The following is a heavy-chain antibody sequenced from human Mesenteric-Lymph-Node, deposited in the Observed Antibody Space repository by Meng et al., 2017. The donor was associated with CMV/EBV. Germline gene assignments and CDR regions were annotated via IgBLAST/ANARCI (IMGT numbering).Heavy chain of an antibody. J-gene: IGHJ6*02. CDR3: ARGRYYYGLDV. CDR1: GYTFTDYY. CDR2: INPNSGDT. D-gene: IGHD3-16*02. Sequence: ASVKVSCKASGYTFTDYYMHWVRQAPGQGLEWMGWINPNSGDTDYAQNFQDRVTMTSDTSITTAYMELSSLISDDSAIYYCARGRYYYGLDVWGQGTAVTVSS. V-gene: IGHV1-2*02.